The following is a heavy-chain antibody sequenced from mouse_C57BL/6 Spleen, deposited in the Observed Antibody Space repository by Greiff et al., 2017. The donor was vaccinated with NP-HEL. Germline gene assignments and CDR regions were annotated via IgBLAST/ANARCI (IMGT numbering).Heavy chain of an antibody. Sequence: EVHLVESGAELVRPGASVKLSCTASGFNIKDYYMHWVKQRPEQGLEWIGSIDPEDGDTEYAPKFQGKATMTADTSSNTAYLQLSSLTSEDTAVYYCTTFTYYYGSSYWYFDVWGTGTTVTVSS. CDR1: GFNIKDYY. CDR3: TTFTYYYGSSYWYFDV. CDR2: IDPEDGDT. J-gene: IGHJ1*03. D-gene: IGHD1-1*01. V-gene: IGHV14-1*01.